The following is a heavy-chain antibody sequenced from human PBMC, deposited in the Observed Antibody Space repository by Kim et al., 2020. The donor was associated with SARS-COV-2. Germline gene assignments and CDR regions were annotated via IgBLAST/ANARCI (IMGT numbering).Heavy chain of an antibody. Sequence: AGSVKGRFTNSRDNSKNTLYLQMNSLRAEDTAVYYCARAGLGHQLRLEIDYWGQGTLVTVSS. J-gene: IGHJ4*02. D-gene: IGHD2-2*01. V-gene: IGHV3-30*01. CDR3: ARAGLGHQLRLEIDY.